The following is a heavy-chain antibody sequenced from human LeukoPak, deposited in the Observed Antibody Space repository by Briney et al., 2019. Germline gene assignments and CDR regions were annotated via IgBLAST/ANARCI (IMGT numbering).Heavy chain of an antibody. D-gene: IGHD1-20*01. J-gene: IGHJ4*02. Sequence: ASVKVSCKASGYTFTGYFMHWVRQAPGQGLEWMGRINPNSGGTNYAQKFQGRVTMTRDTSISTAYMELSRLRSDDTAVYYCARAEPKSYNWNYGDYWGQGTLVTVSS. CDR3: ARAEPKSYNWNYGDY. V-gene: IGHV1-2*06. CDR1: GYTFTGYF. CDR2: INPNSGGT.